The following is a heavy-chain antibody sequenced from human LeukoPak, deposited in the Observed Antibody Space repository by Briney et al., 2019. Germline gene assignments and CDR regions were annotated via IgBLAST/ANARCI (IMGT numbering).Heavy chain of an antibody. CDR1: GYTFTSYG. CDR3: AIDWDYDILTGGGY. Sequence: ASVEVSCKASGYTFTSYGISWVRQAPGQGLEWMGWISAYNGNTNYAQKLQGRVTMTTDTSTSTAYMELRSLRSDDTAVYYCAIDWDYDILTGGGYWGQGTLVTVSS. J-gene: IGHJ4*02. V-gene: IGHV1-18*01. D-gene: IGHD3-9*01. CDR2: ISAYNGNT.